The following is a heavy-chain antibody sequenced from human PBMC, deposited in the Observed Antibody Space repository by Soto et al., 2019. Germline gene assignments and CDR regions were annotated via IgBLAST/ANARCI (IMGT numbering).Heavy chain of an antibody. D-gene: IGHD3-9*01. CDR1: GYTFTSYY. J-gene: IGHJ4*02. CDR3: ARGPTSYILTGYFDY. V-gene: IGHV1-46*01. CDR2: INPSGGST. Sequence: QVQLVQSGAEVKKPGASVKVSCKASGYTFTSYYMHWVRQAPGQGLEWMGIINPSGGSTSYAQKFRGRVTMTRDTSTSTVYMELSSLRSEDTAVYYCARGPTSYILTGYFDYWGQGTLVTVSS.